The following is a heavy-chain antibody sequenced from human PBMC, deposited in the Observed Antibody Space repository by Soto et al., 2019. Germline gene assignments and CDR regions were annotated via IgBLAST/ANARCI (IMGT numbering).Heavy chain of an antibody. CDR1: GGTFSNYG. D-gene: IGHD3-10*01. CDR2: IIPIFGTA. Sequence: QVEVVQSGAEVKKPGSSVKVSCKASGGTFSNYGIGWVRQAPGHGLEWMGGIIPIFGTANYAQKFQDRITIPADESTTTAYLELRSLRSEDTAVYYCARSMSRGLTQFNWFDPWGQGTLVTVSS. CDR3: ARSMSRGLTQFNWFDP. J-gene: IGHJ5*02. V-gene: IGHV1-69*01.